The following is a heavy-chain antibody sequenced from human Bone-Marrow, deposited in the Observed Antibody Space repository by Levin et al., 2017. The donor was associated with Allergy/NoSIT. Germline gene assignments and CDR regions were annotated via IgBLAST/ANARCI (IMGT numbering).Heavy chain of an antibody. CDR3: AHRRPRSPMVEGRIVRSGGIWFGP. Sequence: SGPTLVKPTQTLTLTCTFSGFSLNTRGVGVGWMRQPPGKALEWLALIYWDDDKHYSPSLKSRLSITKDTSKNQVILTMINMDPVDTGTYYCAHRRPRSPMVEGRIVRSGGIWFGPWGQGTQVIVSS. V-gene: IGHV2-5*02. CDR2: IYWDDDK. CDR1: GFSLNTRGVG. D-gene: IGHD4/OR15-4a*01. J-gene: IGHJ5*02.